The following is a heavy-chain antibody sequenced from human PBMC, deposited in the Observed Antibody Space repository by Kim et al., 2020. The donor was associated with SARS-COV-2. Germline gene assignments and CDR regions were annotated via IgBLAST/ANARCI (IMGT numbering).Heavy chain of an antibody. CDR3: AREGDYYYGMDV. Sequence: GGSLRLSCAASGFTFSDYYMSWIRQAPGKGLQWVSYISSSGSTIYYVDSVKGRFTISRDNAKNSMYLQMNSLRAEDTAVYYCAREGDYYYGMDVWGEGTTVTVSS. CDR1: GFTFSDYY. J-gene: IGHJ6*04. V-gene: IGHV3-11*04. D-gene: IGHD3-16*01. CDR2: ISSSGSTI.